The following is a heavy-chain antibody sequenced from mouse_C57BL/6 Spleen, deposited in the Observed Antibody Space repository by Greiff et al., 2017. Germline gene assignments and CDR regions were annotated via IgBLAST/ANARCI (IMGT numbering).Heavy chain of an antibody. CDR3: ARGYYDYGEDYFDY. CDR2: IHPNSGST. D-gene: IGHD2-4*01. CDR1: GYTFTSYW. J-gene: IGHJ2*01. V-gene: IGHV1-64*01. Sequence: VQLQQPGAELVKPGASVKLSCKASGYTFTSYWMHWVKQRPGQGLEWIGMIHPNSGSTNYNEKFKSKATLTVDKSSSTAYMQLSSLTSEDSAVYYCARGYYDYGEDYFDYWGQGTTLTVSS.